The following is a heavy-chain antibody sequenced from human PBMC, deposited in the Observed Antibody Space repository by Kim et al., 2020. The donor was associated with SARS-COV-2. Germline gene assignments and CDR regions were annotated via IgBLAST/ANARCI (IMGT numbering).Heavy chain of an antibody. J-gene: IGHJ4*02. D-gene: IGHD3-9*01. Sequence: AQKCQGRVTMSRDTSINTVYMELSSLTSDDSAVYYCARDGNPLVILYYFDLWGQGTMVTVSS. V-gene: IGHV1-2*02. CDR3: ARDGNPLVILYYFDL.